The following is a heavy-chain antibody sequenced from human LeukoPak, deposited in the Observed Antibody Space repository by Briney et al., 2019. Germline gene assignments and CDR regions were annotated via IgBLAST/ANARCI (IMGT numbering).Heavy chain of an antibody. Sequence: PSETLSLTCAVYGGPFSGYYWSWIRQPPGKGLEWIGEINHSGSTNYNPSLKSRVTISVDTSKNQFSLKLSSVTAADTAVYYCARGSGMVRGVIIYYYYYYMDVWGKGTTVTVSS. CDR1: GGPFSGYY. CDR3: ARGSGMVRGVIIYYYYYYMDV. CDR2: INHSGST. J-gene: IGHJ6*03. D-gene: IGHD3-10*01. V-gene: IGHV4-34*01.